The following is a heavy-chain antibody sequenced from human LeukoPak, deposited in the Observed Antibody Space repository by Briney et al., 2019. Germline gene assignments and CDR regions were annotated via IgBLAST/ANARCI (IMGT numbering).Heavy chain of an antibody. CDR2: IYYSGST. V-gene: IGHV4-30-4*01. CDR1: GGSISSGDYY. D-gene: IGHD3-3*01. Sequence: PSETLSLTCTVSGGSISSGDYYWSWIRQLPGKGLEWIGYIYYSGSTYYNPSLKSRVTISVDTSNNQFSLKLSSVTAADTAVYYCARITDRTIFGEIMHGFDIWGQGTPVTVSS. CDR3: ARITDRTIFGEIMHGFDI. J-gene: IGHJ3*02.